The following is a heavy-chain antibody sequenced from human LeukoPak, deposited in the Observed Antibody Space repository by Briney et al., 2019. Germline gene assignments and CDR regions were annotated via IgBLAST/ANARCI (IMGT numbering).Heavy chain of an antibody. J-gene: IGHJ4*02. V-gene: IGHV4-39*07. CDR1: GGSISSSSYY. Sequence: SETLSLTCTVSGGSISSSSYYWGWIRQPPGKGLEWIRSIYYSGSTYYNPSLKSRVTISVDTSKNQFSLKLSSVTAADTAVYYCARTWAAAPGDWGQGTLVTVSS. D-gene: IGHD2-2*01. CDR2: IYYSGST. CDR3: ARTWAAAPGD.